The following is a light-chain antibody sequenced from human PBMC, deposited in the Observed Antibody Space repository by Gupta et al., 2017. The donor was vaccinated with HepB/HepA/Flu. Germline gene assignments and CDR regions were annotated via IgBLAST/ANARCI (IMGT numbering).Light chain of an antibody. J-gene: IGKJ5*01. V-gene: IGKV2-28*01. CDR1: QSLLHRSGYYY. CDR2: MGS. CDR3: RQSVRNLIN. Sequence: DIVMTQSPLSLPVTPGEPASISCSSNQSLLHRSGYYYLDWYLQKPGQSPHLLIYMGSSRASGVPDRLSGSGSGTDFTLEISRVEAEDVGVYYCRQSVRNLINIGQGTRLEIK.